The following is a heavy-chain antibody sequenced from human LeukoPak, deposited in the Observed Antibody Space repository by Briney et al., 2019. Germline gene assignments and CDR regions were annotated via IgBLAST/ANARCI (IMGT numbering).Heavy chain of an antibody. V-gene: IGHV4-59*11. Sequence: PSETLSLTCTVSGGSISSHYWSWIRQPPGKGLEWIGCIYYSGSTNYNPSLKSRVTISVDTSKNQFSLKLSSVTAADTAVYYCARQGVRYYYDKGAFDIWGQGTMVTVSS. CDR3: ARQGVRYYYDKGAFDI. D-gene: IGHD3-22*01. J-gene: IGHJ3*02. CDR1: GGSISSHY. CDR2: IYYSGST.